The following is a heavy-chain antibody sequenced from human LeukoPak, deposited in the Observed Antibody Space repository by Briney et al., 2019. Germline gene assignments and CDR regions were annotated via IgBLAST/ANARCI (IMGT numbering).Heavy chain of an antibody. CDR2: ISTSGSGAAT. CDR3: ARALGSLVSVAGRPYYFGF. V-gene: IGHV3-23*01. D-gene: IGHD6-6*01. CDR1: GFTSSDYA. J-gene: IGHJ4*02. Sequence: GGSLRLSCAASGFTSSDYAMAWVRQAAGKGLEWVAIISTSGSGAATYYADSMRVPFTTSRDSPKNTLYLQMNSLGAEDTAVYYCARALGSLVSVAGRPYYFGFWGQGTLVTVSS.